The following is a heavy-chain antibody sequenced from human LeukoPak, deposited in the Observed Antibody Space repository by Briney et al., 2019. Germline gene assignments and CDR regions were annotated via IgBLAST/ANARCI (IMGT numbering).Heavy chain of an antibody. CDR1: GFTFYMYA. J-gene: IGHJ5*01. CDR3: AKDRPNFHENSGHYYRRDGDS. CDR2: MCGTAGCT. Sequence: TGGSLRLSCQASGFTFYMYAMSWVRQAPGKGLEWVASMCGTAGCTFYPDSVKGRFTISRDNSKNVLYLRMYSLTAEDTAIYYCAKDRPNFHENSGHYYRRDGDSWGQGTLVTVSS. V-gene: IGHV3-23*01. D-gene: IGHD3-22*01.